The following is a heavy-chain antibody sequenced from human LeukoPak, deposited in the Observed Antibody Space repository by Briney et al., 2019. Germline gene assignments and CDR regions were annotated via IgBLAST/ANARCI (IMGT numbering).Heavy chain of an antibody. D-gene: IGHD2-15*01. V-gene: IGHV4-39*01. CDR3: ANRRGGLDWLDP. Sequence: KASETLSLTCTVSGGSSNYCWDWIRQPPGKGLEWIASICYSGNTYFSPSLRSRVTISVDRSQNQFSLKLTSVTVADTAVYYCANRRGGLDWLDPWGQGTLVAVSS. CDR2: ICYSGNT. J-gene: IGHJ5*02. CDR1: GGSSNYC.